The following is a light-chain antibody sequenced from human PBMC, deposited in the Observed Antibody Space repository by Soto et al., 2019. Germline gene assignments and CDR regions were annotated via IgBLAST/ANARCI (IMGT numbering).Light chain of an antibody. J-gene: IGLJ1*01. CDR3: SSYTSSSTVYV. V-gene: IGLV2-14*01. Sequence: QSVLTQPASVSGSPGQSITISCTGTSSDVGGYNYVSWYQQHPGKAPKLMIYEVSNRPSGVSNRFSGSKSGNTASLTISGLQDEDEADYYCSSYTSSSTVYVFGTGTQVTVL. CDR1: SSDVGGYNY. CDR2: EVS.